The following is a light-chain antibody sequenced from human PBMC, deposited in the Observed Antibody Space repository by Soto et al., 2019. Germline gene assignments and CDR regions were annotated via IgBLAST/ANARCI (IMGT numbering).Light chain of an antibody. CDR2: GAS. CDR1: QSLGSSQ. Sequence: EIVLTQSPGTLSLSPGERATLSCRASQSLGSSQLAWYQQKPGQAPKVLIYGASSRATGIPDRFSGSGSGTDFTLTISRLEPEDFAVYYCQQYGAWRTFGQGTKV. V-gene: IGKV3-20*01. CDR3: QQYGAWRT. J-gene: IGKJ1*01.